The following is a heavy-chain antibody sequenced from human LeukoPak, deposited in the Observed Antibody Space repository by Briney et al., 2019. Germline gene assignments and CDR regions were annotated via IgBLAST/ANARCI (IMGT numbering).Heavy chain of an antibody. CDR3: ARDRIAARLNLLDY. CDR2: IIPILGIA. J-gene: IGHJ4*02. CDR1: GGTFSSYA. D-gene: IGHD6-6*01. Sequence: SVKVSCKASGGTFSSYAISWVRQAPGQGLEWMGRIIPILGIANYAQKFQGRVTITADKSTSTVYMELSSLRSEDTAVYYCARDRIAARLNLLDYWGQGTLVTVSS. V-gene: IGHV1-69*04.